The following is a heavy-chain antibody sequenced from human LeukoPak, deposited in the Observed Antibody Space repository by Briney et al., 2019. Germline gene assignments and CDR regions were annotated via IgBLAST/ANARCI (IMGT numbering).Heavy chain of an antibody. CDR2: IYYSGST. CDR1: AYSISSSYY. V-gene: IGHV4-59*08. Sequence: PSETLSLTCTVSAYSISSSYYWSWIRPPPGKGLEWIGNIYYSGSTNYSPSLKSRVTISVYTSKNQFSLKLSSVTAADTAVYYCARHVGLGDAFDIWGQGTMVTVSS. CDR3: ARHVGLGDAFDI. J-gene: IGHJ3*02. D-gene: IGHD3-16*01.